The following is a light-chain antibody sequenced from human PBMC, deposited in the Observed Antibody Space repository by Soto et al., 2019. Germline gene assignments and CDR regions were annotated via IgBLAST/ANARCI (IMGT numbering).Light chain of an antibody. CDR1: SSDVGGYNY. V-gene: IGLV2-8*01. CDR2: EVS. Sequence: QSVLTQPPSASGSPGQSVTISCTGTSSDVGGYNYVSWYQQHPGKAPKLIIYEVSKRPSGVPDRFSGSKSGNTASLTVSGLQAEEEADYYCSSYAGSNNLVFGGGTKLTVL. CDR3: SSYAGSNNLV. J-gene: IGLJ2*01.